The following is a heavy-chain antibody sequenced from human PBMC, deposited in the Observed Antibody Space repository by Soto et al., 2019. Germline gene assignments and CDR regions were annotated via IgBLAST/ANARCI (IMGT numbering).Heavy chain of an antibody. D-gene: IGHD5-18*01. J-gene: IGHJ5*02. CDR3: ARVPHIRRQLWTQNNWFDP. V-gene: IGHV1-18*01. CDR2: ISAYNGNT. Sequence: ASVKVSCKASGYTFTSYGISWVRQAPGQGLEWMGWISAYNGNTNYAQKLQGRVTMTTDTSTSTAYMELRSLRSDDTAVYYCARVPHIRRQLWTQNNWFDPWGQGTLVTVSS. CDR1: GYTFTSYG.